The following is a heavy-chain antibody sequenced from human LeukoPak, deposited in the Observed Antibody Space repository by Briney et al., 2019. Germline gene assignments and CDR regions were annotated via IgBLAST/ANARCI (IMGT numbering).Heavy chain of an antibody. J-gene: IGHJ5*01. D-gene: IGHD3-3*01. Sequence: SVKVSCKASGGTFSSYAISWVRQAPGQGLEWMGGIIPIFGTANYAQKFQGRVTITADESTSTAYMELSSLRSEDTAVYYCARAAYYDFWSGFLNWFDSWGQGTLVTVSS. V-gene: IGHV1-69*01. CDR2: IIPIFGTA. CDR1: GGTFSSYA. CDR3: ARAAYYDFWSGFLNWFDS.